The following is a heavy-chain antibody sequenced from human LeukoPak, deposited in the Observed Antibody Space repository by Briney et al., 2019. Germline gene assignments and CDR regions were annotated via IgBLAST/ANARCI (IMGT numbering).Heavy chain of an antibody. D-gene: IGHD1-26*01. J-gene: IGHJ4*02. CDR1: VGSISSYY. CDR2: IYYSGST. Sequence: SETLSLTCTLSVGSISSYYWSWIRQPPGKGLECIGYIYYSGSTNYNPSLKSRVTISVDTSKNQLSLKLSSVTAADTAVYYCERELNPYSGSYYLGYWGQGTLVTVSS. CDR3: ERELNPYSGSYYLGY. V-gene: IGHV4-59*01.